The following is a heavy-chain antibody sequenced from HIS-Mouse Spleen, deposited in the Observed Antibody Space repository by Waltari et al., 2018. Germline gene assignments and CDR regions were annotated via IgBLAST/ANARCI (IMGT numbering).Heavy chain of an antibody. J-gene: IGHJ4*02. Sequence: QVTLRESGPALVKPTQTLTLTCTFSGFSLRTSGMCVRWISQPPGKARECLARIDWDDDKYYSTSLKNRLTISKDTSKNQVVLTMTNMDPVDTATYYCARIAEGYSSGWYAFDYWGQGTLVTVSS. CDR3: ARIAEGYSSGWYAFDY. D-gene: IGHD6-19*01. CDR1: GFSLRTSGMC. V-gene: IGHV2-70*15. CDR2: IDWDDDK.